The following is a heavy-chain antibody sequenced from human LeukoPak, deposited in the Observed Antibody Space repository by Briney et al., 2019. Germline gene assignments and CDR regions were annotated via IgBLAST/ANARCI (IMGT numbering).Heavy chain of an antibody. J-gene: IGHJ4*02. V-gene: IGHV3-30*02. Sequence: PGGSLRLSCAASGFTFSSYGMHWVRQAPGKGLEWVAFIRYDGSNKYYADSVKGRFTISRDNSKNTLYLQMNSLRAEDTAVYYCAKDPAERRNPPVYYFDYWGQGTLVTVSS. CDR2: IRYDGSNK. CDR3: AKDPAERRNPPVYYFDY. CDR1: GFTFSSYG.